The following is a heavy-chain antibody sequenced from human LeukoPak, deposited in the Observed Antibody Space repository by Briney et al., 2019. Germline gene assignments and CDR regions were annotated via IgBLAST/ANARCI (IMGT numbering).Heavy chain of an antibody. J-gene: IGHJ4*02. Sequence: ASVKVSCKASGYTFTSYGIRWVRQAPGQGLEWMGWISAYNGNTNYAQKLQGRVTMTTDTSTSTAYMELRSLRSDDTAVYYCASHCSSTSCYDNWGQGTLVTVSS. CDR2: ISAYNGNT. V-gene: IGHV1-18*01. CDR1: GYTFTSYG. D-gene: IGHD2-2*01. CDR3: ASHCSSTSCYDN.